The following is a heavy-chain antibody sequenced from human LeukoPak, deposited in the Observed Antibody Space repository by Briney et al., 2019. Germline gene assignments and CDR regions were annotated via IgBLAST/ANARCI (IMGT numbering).Heavy chain of an antibody. V-gene: IGHV1-2*04. J-gene: IGHJ4*02. Sequence: GASVKVSCKASNYTFTSYGISWVRQAPGQGLEWMGWINPNSGGTNYAQKFQGWVTMTRDTSISTAYMELSRLRSDDTAVYYCATTFGVFRSIAYFDYWGQGTLVTVSS. CDR1: NYTFTSYG. CDR2: INPNSGGT. CDR3: ATTFGVFRSIAYFDY. D-gene: IGHD3-3*01.